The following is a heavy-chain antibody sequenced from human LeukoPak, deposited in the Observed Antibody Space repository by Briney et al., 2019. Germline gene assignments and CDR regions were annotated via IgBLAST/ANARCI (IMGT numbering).Heavy chain of an antibody. CDR2: INSDGSST. CDR1: GFTFSSYW. V-gene: IGHV3-74*01. Sequence: PGGPLRPSCAASGFTFSSYWMHWVRQAPGKGLVWVSRINSDGSSTSYADSVKGRFTISRDNAKDTLFLQMNSLRAEDTALYYCARAPLSGYSSSWLVSYWGQGTLVTVSS. D-gene: IGHD6-13*01. J-gene: IGHJ4*02. CDR3: ARAPLSGYSSSWLVSY.